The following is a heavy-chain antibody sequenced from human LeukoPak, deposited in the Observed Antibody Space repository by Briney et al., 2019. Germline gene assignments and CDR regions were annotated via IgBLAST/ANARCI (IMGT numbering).Heavy chain of an antibody. CDR2: MNPNSGNT. Sequence: ASVKVSCKASGYTFTSYDINWVRQATGQGLEWMGWMNPNSGNTGYAQKFQGRVTITRNTSISTAYMELSSLRSEDTAVYYCARGETSYSSSSYPLYYYYMGVWGKGTTVTVSS. CDR1: GYTFTSYD. CDR3: ARGETSYSSSSYPLYYYYMGV. J-gene: IGHJ6*03. D-gene: IGHD6-6*01. V-gene: IGHV1-8*03.